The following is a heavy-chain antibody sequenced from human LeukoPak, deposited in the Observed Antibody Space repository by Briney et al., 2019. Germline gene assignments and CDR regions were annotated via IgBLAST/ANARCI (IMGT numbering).Heavy chain of an antibody. D-gene: IGHD2-2*01. CDR2: ISDSSYYI. CDR3: ARRKDVVVVPGTMGYYLDV. J-gene: IGHJ6*03. V-gene: IGHV3-21*01. Sequence: GGSLRLSCAASGFTFSSYTMNWVRQAPGMGLEWVSSISDSSYYIYYADSVRGRFTVSRDNAKNSLYLQMNGLIAEDTAVYYCARRKDVVVVPGTMGYYLDVWGKGTTVTVSS. CDR1: GFTFSSYT.